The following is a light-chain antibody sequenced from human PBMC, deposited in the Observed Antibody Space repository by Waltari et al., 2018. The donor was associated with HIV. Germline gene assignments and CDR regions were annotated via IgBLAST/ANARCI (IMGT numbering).Light chain of an antibody. CDR3: ATWDSSLGGYI. Sequence: QSVLTQPPSVSAAPGQKVTIPCSGTASDLGSNDVSSYQQVPGTAPKVVIYDNNDRPSEIPDRFSGSKSGTSATLGITGLQTGDEAVYYCATWDSSLGGYIFGSGTKVTVL. CDR2: DNN. V-gene: IGLV1-51*01. J-gene: IGLJ1*01. CDR1: ASDLGSND.